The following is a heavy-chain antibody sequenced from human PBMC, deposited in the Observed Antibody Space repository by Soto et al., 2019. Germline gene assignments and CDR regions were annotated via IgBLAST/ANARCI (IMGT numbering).Heavy chain of an antibody. CDR3: ARGRYSSSFRAFDY. CDR2: INHSGST. D-gene: IGHD6-6*01. Sequence: QVQLQQWGAGLLKPSETLSLTCAVYGGSFSGYYWSWIRQPPGKGLEWIGEINHSGSTNYNPSLKSRVTISVDTSKNQFSLKLSSVTAADTAVYYCARGRYSSSFRAFDYWGQGTLVTVSS. J-gene: IGHJ4*02. CDR1: GGSFSGYY. V-gene: IGHV4-34*01.